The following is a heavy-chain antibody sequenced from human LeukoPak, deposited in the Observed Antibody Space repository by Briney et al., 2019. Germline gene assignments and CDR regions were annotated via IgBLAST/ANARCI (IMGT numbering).Heavy chain of an antibody. CDR3: ARRSHSSSWTYYYYMDV. CDR1: GGSVSSSSYY. CDR2: IYYSGST. V-gene: IGHV4-39*07. J-gene: IGHJ6*03. Sequence: SETLSLTCTVSGGSVSSSSYYWGWIRQPPGKGLEWIGSIYYSGSTYYNPSLKSRVTISVDTSKNQFSLKLSSVTAADTAVYYCARRSHSSSWTYYYYMDVWGKGTTVTVSS. D-gene: IGHD6-13*01.